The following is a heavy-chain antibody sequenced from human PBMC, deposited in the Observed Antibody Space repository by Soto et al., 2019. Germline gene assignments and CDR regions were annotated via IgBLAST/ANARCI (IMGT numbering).Heavy chain of an antibody. V-gene: IGHV3-49*03. CDR1: GFTFGDYA. CDR3: TREEITYYDFWSGYFPDD. CDR2: IRSKAYGGTT. D-gene: IGHD3-3*01. J-gene: IGHJ4*02. Sequence: GGSLRLSCTASGFTFGDYAMSWFRQAPGKGLEWVGFIRSKAYGGTTENAALVKARFTISRDDSKSMAYLQMNSLKTEDTAVYYCTREEITYYDFWSGYFPDDWGQGTLVTVSS.